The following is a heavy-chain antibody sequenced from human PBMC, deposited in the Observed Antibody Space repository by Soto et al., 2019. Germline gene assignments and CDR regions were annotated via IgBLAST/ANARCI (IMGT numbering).Heavy chain of an antibody. D-gene: IGHD1-26*01. CDR2: ISWNSHTI. CDR1: GFTFDDYA. Sequence: EVHLVESGGGLVQPGTSLRLSCAASGFTFDDYAMHWVRQPPGKGLEWVSGISWNSHTIGYADSVKGRFTISRDSAKNSLYLPMNSLRPDDTALYYCVKGGELLVNWFDSWGQGTLVTVSS. V-gene: IGHV3-9*01. CDR3: VKGGELLVNWFDS. J-gene: IGHJ5*01.